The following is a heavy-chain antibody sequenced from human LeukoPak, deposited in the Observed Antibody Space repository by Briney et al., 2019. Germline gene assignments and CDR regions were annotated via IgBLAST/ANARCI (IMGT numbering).Heavy chain of an antibody. D-gene: IGHD2-15*01. J-gene: IGHJ4*02. CDR2: ISYDGSNK. Sequence: GGSLRLSCAASGFTFSYYVMHWVRQAPGKGLEWVTVISYDGSNKYYADSVKGRFTISRDNSKNTLYLQMNSLRAEDTAVYYCATWGVVAANFDYWGQGTLVTVSS. V-gene: IGHV3-30*03. CDR3: ATWGVVAANFDY. CDR1: GFTFSYYV.